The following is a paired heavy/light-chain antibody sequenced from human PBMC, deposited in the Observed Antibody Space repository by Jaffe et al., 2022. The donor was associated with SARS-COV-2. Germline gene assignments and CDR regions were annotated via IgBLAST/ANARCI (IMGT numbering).Light chain of an antibody. CDR3: QSLTDFPLT. V-gene: IGKV1-9*01. Sequence: DIQLTQSPPFLSASVGDGVTITCRASQGISSYLAWYQQKPGTAPKLLIYAASTLQSGVPSRFSGSGSGTEFTLTISSLQPEDFGTYYCQSLTDFPLTFGGGTKVEIK. CDR1: QGISSY. J-gene: IGKJ4*01. CDR2: AAS.
Heavy chain of an antibody. D-gene: IGHD2-21*01. CDR2: IYPGDSDT. V-gene: IGHV5-51*01. Sequence: EVQVVQSGAEVKEPGESLRISCKGSGYSFSNYWIGWVRQMPGKGLEWMGIIYPGDSDTRYGPSFQGQVTISVDKSINTAYLQWSSLKASDSAIYYCARTTGSFYSFDYWGLGTLVTVSS. CDR1: GYSFSNYW. J-gene: IGHJ4*02. CDR3: ARTTGSFYSFDY.